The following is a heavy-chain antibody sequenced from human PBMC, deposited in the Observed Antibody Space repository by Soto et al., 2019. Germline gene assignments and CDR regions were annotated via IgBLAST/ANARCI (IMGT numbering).Heavy chain of an antibody. CDR1: GGTFSSYA. J-gene: IGHJ4*02. CDR2: IIPIFGTA. V-gene: IGHV1-69*06. D-gene: IGHD6-19*01. CDR3: ARDRGAVAGFDY. Sequence: ASVKVSCKASGGTFSSYAISWVRQAPGQGLEWMGGIIPIFGTANYAQKFQGRVTITADKSTSTAYMELSSLRSEDTAVYYCARDRGAVAGFDYWGQGTLVTVSS.